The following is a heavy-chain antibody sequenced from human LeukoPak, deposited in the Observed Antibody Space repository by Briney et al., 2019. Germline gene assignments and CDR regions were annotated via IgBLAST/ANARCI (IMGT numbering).Heavy chain of an antibody. V-gene: IGHV1-69*13. CDR1: GGTFSSYA. CDR2: IIPIFGTA. D-gene: IGHD3-9*01. CDR3: ARDTYDILTP. J-gene: IGHJ5*02. Sequence: ASVKVSCKASGGTFSSYAISWVRQAPGQGLEWMGGIIPIFGTANYAQKFQGRVTITADESTSTAYMELSSLRSEDTAVYYCARDTYDILTPWGQGTLVTVSS.